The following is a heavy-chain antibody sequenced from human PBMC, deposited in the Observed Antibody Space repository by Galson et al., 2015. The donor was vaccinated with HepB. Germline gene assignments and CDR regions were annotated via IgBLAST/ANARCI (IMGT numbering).Heavy chain of an antibody. CDR1: GFTFSSYA. CDR3: AKDQGVAAAGRRAFDI. D-gene: IGHD6-13*01. CDR2: ISGSGGST. J-gene: IGHJ3*02. V-gene: IGHV3-23*01. Sequence: SLRLSCAASGFTFSSYAMSWVRQAPGKGLEWVSAISGSGGSTYYADSVKGRFTISRDNSKNTLYLQRNSLRAEDTAVYYCAKDQGVAAAGRRAFDIWGQGTMVTVSS.